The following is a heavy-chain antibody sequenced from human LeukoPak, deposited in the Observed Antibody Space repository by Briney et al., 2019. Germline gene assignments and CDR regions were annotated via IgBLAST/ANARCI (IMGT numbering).Heavy chain of an antibody. CDR3: VRVVTTRSGWYHFDS. Sequence: SGGSLRLSCAGAGFRITDHHMDWVRQAPGKGLEWIGRSATTKPNSCTTQYAASVRGRFTISRDDSQNSLYLHLNSLKVDDTAVYYCVRVVTTRSGWYHFDSWGLGTLVTVSS. V-gene: IGHV3-72*01. CDR2: SATTKPNSCTT. CDR1: GFRITDHH. J-gene: IGHJ4*02. D-gene: IGHD6-13*01.